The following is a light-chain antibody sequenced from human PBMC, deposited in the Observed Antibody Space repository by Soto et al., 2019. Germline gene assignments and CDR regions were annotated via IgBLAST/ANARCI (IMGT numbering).Light chain of an antibody. V-gene: IGKV1-5*01. CDR1: QTISSW. Sequence: DIQMPQSPSTLSASVVDIVTITFRASQTISSWLAWYQQKPGKDPKLLIYDVSTLGSGVPSRFSGSGSGTDFTLTISRLQPDDFATYYCQQYNTFWTFGQGTKVDI. CDR3: QQYNTFWT. CDR2: DVS. J-gene: IGKJ1*01.